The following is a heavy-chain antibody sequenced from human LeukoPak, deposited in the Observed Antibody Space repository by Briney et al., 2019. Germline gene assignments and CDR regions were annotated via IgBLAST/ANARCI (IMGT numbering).Heavy chain of an antibody. CDR2: IGTTDDT. J-gene: IGHJ6*03. Sequence: GGSLRLSCAASGFTFSAYDMNWVRQATGKGLEWVSAIGTTDDTYYPGSMKGRFTISRDNSKNTLYLQMNSLRADDTAVYYCAGTTEGGYTYDYFYYYYMDVWGKGTTVTISS. CDR1: GFTFSAYD. V-gene: IGHV3-13*01. CDR3: AGTTEGGYTYDYFYYYYMDV. D-gene: IGHD5-18*01.